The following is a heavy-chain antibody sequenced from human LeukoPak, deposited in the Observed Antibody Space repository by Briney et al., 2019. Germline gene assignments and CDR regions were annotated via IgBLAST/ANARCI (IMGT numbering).Heavy chain of an antibody. D-gene: IGHD6-13*01. J-gene: IGHJ5*02. Sequence: ASVKVSCKASGYTFTGYYMHWVRQAPGQGLEWMGWINPNSGGTNYAQKFQGRVTMTRDTSISTAYMDLSRQRSDDPAVYYCARQGRRMPAPGTWGSWLAPWGRGPLVTVS. V-gene: IGHV1-2*02. CDR3: ARQGRRMPAPGTWGSWLAP. CDR1: GYTFTGYY. CDR2: INPNSGGT.